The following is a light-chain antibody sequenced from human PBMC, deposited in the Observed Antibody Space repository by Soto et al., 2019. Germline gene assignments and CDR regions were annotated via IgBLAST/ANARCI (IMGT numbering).Light chain of an antibody. CDR1: QSLLHSNGYNY. Sequence: DIVMTQSPLSLPVTPGEPASISCRSSQSLLHSNGYNYLDWYLQKPGQSPQLLISLGSNRASGVPGRFSGSGSGTDFTLKISRVEAEAVGVYYCMQALQTPRFTFGPGTKVDIK. J-gene: IGKJ3*01. CDR2: LGS. V-gene: IGKV2-28*01. CDR3: MQALQTPRFT.